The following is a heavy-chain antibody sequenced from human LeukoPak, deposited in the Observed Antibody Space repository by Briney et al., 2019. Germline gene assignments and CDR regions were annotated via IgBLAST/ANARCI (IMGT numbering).Heavy chain of an antibody. D-gene: IGHD3-22*01. CDR3: ARDLAYYYDSSYD. CDR2: ISGNGGAT. J-gene: IGHJ4*02. V-gene: IGHV3-48*03. CDR1: GFTFIMHE. Sequence: SGGSLRLSCAVSGFTFIMHEMTWVRQAPGKGLEWVSAISGNGGATYYADSVKGRFTISRDNAKNSLFLQMNSLRAEDTAVYFCARDLAYYYDSSYDWGQGTLVTVSS.